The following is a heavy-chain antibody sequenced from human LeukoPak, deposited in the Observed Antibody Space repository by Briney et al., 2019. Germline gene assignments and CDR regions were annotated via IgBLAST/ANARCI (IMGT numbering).Heavy chain of an antibody. J-gene: IGHJ4*02. Sequence: PGGSLRLSCAASGFTFSSYGMSWVRQAPGKGLEWVSAISGSGGSTYYADSVKGRFTISRDNSKNTLYLQMNSLRAEDTAVYYCAKDGLWFGELLYPEYWGQGTLVTVSS. V-gene: IGHV3-23*01. CDR2: ISGSGGST. D-gene: IGHD3-10*01. CDR1: GFTFSSYG. CDR3: AKDGLWFGELLYPEY.